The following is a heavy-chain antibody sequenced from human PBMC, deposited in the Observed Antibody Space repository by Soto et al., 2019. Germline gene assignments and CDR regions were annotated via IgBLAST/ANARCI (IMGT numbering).Heavy chain of an antibody. V-gene: IGHV3-73*01. CDR2: IRSKANSYAT. CDR1: GFTFSGSA. Sequence: PGGSLRLSCAASGFTFSGSAMHWVRQASGKGLEWVGRIRSKANSYATAYAASVKGRFTISRDDSKNTAYLQMNSLKTEDTAVYYCTSSRGYSYGQVYYYYGMDVWGQGTTVTGSS. CDR3: TSSRGYSYGQVYYYYGMDV. D-gene: IGHD5-18*01. J-gene: IGHJ6*02.